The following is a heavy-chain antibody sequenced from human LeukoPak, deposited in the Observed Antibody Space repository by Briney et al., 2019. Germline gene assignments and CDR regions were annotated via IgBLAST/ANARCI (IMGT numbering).Heavy chain of an antibody. J-gene: IGHJ6*02. Sequence: NPSETQSLTCTVSGGSHINSYWSWLRHRPGTGLEYIGYIHYSGSTNCCPSLKIRVGISVDTSRNQFSLREPSVTAADTAVYYCARLYPLVSISTYHYHPLDVWGQGTTVTVS. D-gene: IGHD2-8*02. CDR1: GGSHINSY. CDR3: ARLYPLVSISTYHYHPLDV. V-gene: IGHV4-59*08. CDR2: IHYSGST.